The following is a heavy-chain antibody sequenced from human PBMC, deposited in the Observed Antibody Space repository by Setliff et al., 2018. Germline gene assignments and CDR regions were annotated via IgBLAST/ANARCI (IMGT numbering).Heavy chain of an antibody. CDR2: INHSGST. D-gene: IGHD3-16*02. V-gene: IGHV4-34*01. J-gene: IGHJ6*03. CDR1: GFSFSSYA. Sequence: PLGSLRLSCAASGFSFSSYAMTWVRQAPGKGLEWIGEINHSGSTNYNPSLKSRVTISVDTSKNQFSLKLSSVTAADTAVYYCARVKAHALYYYMDVWGKGTTVTVSS. CDR3: ARVKAHALYYYMDV.